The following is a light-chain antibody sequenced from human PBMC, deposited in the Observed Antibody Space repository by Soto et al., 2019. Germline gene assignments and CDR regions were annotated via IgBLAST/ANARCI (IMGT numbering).Light chain of an antibody. CDR2: KAS. J-gene: IGKJ1*01. Sequence: DIQMTQSPSTLSASVGDRVTITCRASQTINNWLAWYQQKPGKAPSLLIHKASSLQTGDPSRFSGSGSGTEFTLTISSLQPDDFATYYCQQYKSYPWTFGQGTKVEIE. CDR1: QTINNW. V-gene: IGKV1-5*03. CDR3: QQYKSYPWT.